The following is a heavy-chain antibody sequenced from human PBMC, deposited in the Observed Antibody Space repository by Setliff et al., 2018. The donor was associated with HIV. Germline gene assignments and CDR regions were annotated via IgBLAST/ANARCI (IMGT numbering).Heavy chain of an antibody. V-gene: IGHV4-4*07. J-gene: IGHJ6*04. CDR3: ARGRLPTGMDV. Sequence: SETLSLTCTVSGGSINTYYWSWIRQPAGKGLEWIGRIYTSGSTNYNPSLKSRVTMSVDTSKNQFSLKLSSVTAADTAVYYCARGRLPTGMDVRGKGTTVTVSS. CDR1: GGSINTYY. D-gene: IGHD4-17*01. CDR2: IYTSGST.